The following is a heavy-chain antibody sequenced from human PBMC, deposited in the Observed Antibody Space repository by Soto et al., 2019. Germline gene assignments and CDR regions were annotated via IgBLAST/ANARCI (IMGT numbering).Heavy chain of an antibody. CDR1: GGSISSYY. CDR2: IYYSGST. V-gene: IGHV4-59*08. Sequence: QVQLQESGPGLVKPSETLSLTCTVSGGSISSYYWSWIRQPPGKGLEWIGYIYYSGSTNYNPSLKRRVTXXVXTXXNHCSRKLSSVTAADPAVYYCASHLTYGGNPNFDYWGQGTLVTVAS. D-gene: IGHD4-17*01. J-gene: IGHJ4*02. CDR3: ASHLTYGGNPNFDY.